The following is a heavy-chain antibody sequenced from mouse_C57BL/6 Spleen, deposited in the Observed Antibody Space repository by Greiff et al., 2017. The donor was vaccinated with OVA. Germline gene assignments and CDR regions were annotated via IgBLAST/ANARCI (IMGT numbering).Heavy chain of an antibody. CDR3: ARKEAYYSNYVDYFDY. J-gene: IGHJ2*01. V-gene: IGHV1-26*01. D-gene: IGHD2-5*01. Sequence: EVQLQQSGPELVKPGASVKISCKASGYTFTDYYMNWVKQSHGKSLEWIGDINPNNGGTSYNQKFKGKATLTVDKSSSTAYMELRSLTSEDSAVYYCARKEAYYSNYVDYFDYWGQGTTLTVSS. CDR1: GYTFTDYY. CDR2: INPNNGGT.